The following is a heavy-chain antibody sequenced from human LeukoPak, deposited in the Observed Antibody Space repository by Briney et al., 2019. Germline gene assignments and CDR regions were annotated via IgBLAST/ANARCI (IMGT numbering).Heavy chain of an antibody. CDR3: AREIASGYYGMDV. V-gene: IGHV1-69*04. CDR2: IIPILGIA. CDR1: GYTFTGYY. Sequence: GASVKVSCKASGYTFTGYYMHWVRQAPGQGLEWMGRIIPILGIANYAQKFQGRVTITADKSTSTAYMELSSLRSEDTAVYYCAREIASGYYGMDVWGQGTTVTVSS. D-gene: IGHD2-21*01. J-gene: IGHJ6*02.